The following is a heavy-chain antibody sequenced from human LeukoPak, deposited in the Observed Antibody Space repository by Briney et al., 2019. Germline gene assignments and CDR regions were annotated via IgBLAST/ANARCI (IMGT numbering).Heavy chain of an antibody. Sequence: GGSLRLSCAASGFTFSSYGMHWVRQAPGKGLEWVAVIWYDGSNKYYADSVKGRFTISRDNSKNTLYLQMNSLRAEDTAVYYCARDVAAAGKGSIDYWGQGTLVTVSS. D-gene: IGHD6-13*01. CDR3: ARDVAAAGKGSIDY. CDR2: IWYDGSNK. CDR1: GFTFSSYG. V-gene: IGHV3-33*01. J-gene: IGHJ4*02.